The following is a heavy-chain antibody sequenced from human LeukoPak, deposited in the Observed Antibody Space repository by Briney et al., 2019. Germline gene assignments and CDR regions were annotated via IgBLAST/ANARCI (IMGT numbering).Heavy chain of an antibody. D-gene: IGHD3-22*01. CDR2: ISWNSGSI. CDR1: GFTFDDYA. Sequence: GGSLRLSCAASGFTFDDYAMHWVRQAPGKGLEWVSGISWNSGSIGYADSVKGRFTISRDNAKNSLYLQMNSLRAEDTALYYCAKTYYYDSSGYYFDYWGQGTLVTVSS. V-gene: IGHV3-9*01. CDR3: AKTYYYDSSGYYFDY. J-gene: IGHJ4*02.